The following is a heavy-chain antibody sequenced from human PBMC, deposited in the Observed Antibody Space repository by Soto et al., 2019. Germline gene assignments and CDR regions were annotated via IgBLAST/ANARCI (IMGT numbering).Heavy chain of an antibody. CDR3: ARLWTEGATYREDAFDV. V-gene: IGHV1-18*01. CDR1: GYTFTSHG. J-gene: IGHJ3*01. Sequence: QLQLVQSGGEVKTPGASVKVSCTTSGYTFTSHGISWVRQAPGQGLEWMGWISTYNGKTDYAQKFQGGVTMTADTRTSTVYMEVRSLRSDDTAVYYWARLWTEGATYREDAFDVWGQGTKVTVSS. CDR2: ISTYNGKT. D-gene: IGHD1-26*01.